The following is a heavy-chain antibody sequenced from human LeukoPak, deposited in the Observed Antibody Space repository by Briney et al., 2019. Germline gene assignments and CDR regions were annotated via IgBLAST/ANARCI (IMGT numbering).Heavy chain of an antibody. CDR2: ISAYNGDT. CDR1: GYTFTGYG. CDR3: ARVTGTTSDY. D-gene: IGHD1-1*01. J-gene: IGHJ4*02. V-gene: IGHV1-18*01. Sequence: ASVKVSCKASGYTFTGYGINWVRQPPGQGLEWMGWISAYNGDTNYAQKLQGRVTMTTDTSTSTAYMELRSLRSDDTAVYYCARVTGTTSDYWGQGTLVTVSS.